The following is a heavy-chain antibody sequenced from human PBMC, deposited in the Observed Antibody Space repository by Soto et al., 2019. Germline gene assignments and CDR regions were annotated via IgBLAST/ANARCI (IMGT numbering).Heavy chain of an antibody. CDR2: IDPIDSYT. CDR3: ARHGVEGSSSLYYGTDV. J-gene: IGHJ6*02. D-gene: IGHD6-6*01. V-gene: IGHV5-10-1*01. Sequence: PGESLKISCKGSGYSFTTYWISWVRQMPGKGLEWMGRIDPIDSYTDYSPSFQGHVTISADKSISTAYLQWSSLKASDTAMYYCARHGVEGSSSLYYGTDVWGQGTTVTVSS. CDR1: GYSFTTYW.